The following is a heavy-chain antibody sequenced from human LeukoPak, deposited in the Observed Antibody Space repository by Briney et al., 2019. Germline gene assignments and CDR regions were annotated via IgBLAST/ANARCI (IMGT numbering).Heavy chain of an antibody. Sequence: PSETLSLTCTVSGDSTNNYYWSWIRQPAGKGLEWIGRIFNSGSTDYNPSLKSRVTMSVDTSKNQFSVKVNSVTAADTAVYYCARGLGVGADRALDYWGQGTLVTVSS. CDR3: ARGLGVGADRALDY. J-gene: IGHJ4*02. CDR1: GDSTNNYY. D-gene: IGHD1-26*01. V-gene: IGHV4-4*07. CDR2: IFNSGST.